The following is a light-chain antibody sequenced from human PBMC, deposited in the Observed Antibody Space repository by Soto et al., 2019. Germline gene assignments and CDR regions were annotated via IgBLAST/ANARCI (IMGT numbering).Light chain of an antibody. CDR3: QQSYRTPVA. V-gene: IGKV1-39*01. CDR1: QSISSY. Sequence: DIQMTQSPSSLSASVGDRVTITCRASQSISSYLNWYQQKPGKAPKLLIYAASSLQSGVPSRFSGSGAGTDFTLTISSLQPEEFATYYCQQSYRTPVAYGQGTKVEIK. CDR2: AAS. J-gene: IGKJ1*01.